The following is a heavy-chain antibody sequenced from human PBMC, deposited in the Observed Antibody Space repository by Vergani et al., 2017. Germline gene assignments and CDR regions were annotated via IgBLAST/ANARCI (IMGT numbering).Heavy chain of an antibody. D-gene: IGHD3-9*01. CDR2: IIPIFGTA. Sequence: QVQLVQSGAEVKKPGASVKVSCKASGYTFTGYYMHWVRQAPGQGLEWMGRIIPIFGTANYAQKFQGRVTITADESTSTAYMELSSLRSEDTAVYYCAALPDILTGLTVLYWGQGTLVTVSS. J-gene: IGHJ4*02. CDR1: GYTFTGYY. CDR3: AALPDILTGLTVLY. V-gene: IGHV1-69*18.